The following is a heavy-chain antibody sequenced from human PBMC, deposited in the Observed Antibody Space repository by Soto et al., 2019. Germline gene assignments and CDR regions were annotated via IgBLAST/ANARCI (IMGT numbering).Heavy chain of an antibody. V-gene: IGHV2-5*04. Sequence: GSRPTLVNTTQTLTLTGTFSGFSLTTSAEAVGWIRQPPGKALEWLAIVYGSDDKFYSPSLRSRLTITKDNSKNHVVLTLTDMDPVDTGTYFCVRRYDPYYFDYWGQGTLVTVSS. J-gene: IGHJ4*02. CDR1: GFSLTTSAEA. D-gene: IGHD1-1*01. CDR3: VRRYDPYYFDY. CDR2: VYGSDDK.